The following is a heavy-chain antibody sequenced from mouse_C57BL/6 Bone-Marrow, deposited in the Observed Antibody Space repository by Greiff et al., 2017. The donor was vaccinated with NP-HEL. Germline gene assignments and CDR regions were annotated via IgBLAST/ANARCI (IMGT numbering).Heavy chain of an antibody. V-gene: IGHV1-4*01. CDR3: ARKDYYPYAMDY. Sequence: QVQLQQSGAELARPGASVKMSCKASGYTFTSYTMHWVKQRPGQGLEWIGYINPSSGYTKYNQKFKDKATLPADKSSSTAYMQLSSLTSEDSAVYYCARKDYYPYAMDYWGQGTSVTVSS. D-gene: IGHD1-1*01. CDR2: INPSSGYT. J-gene: IGHJ4*01. CDR1: GYTFTSYT.